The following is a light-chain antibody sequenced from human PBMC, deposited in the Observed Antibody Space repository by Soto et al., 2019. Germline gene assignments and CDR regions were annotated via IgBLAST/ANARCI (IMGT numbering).Light chain of an antibody. Sequence: EIVMAQAPATLSASPGKRVTVSCRASQSVSSRLAWYQQKPGQSPRLLIYGASTRATGIPARFSGSGSGTEFTLTISSLQSEDFGVYYCHQYNNLWTFGQGTKVDIK. J-gene: IGKJ1*01. V-gene: IGKV3-15*01. CDR3: HQYNNLWT. CDR1: QSVSSR. CDR2: GAS.